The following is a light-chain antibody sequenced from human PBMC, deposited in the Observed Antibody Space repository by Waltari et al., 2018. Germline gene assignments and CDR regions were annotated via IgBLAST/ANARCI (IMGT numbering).Light chain of an antibody. J-gene: IGKJ1*01. CDR2: AAS. V-gene: IGKV1-39*01. CDR1: QSISSY. Sequence: DIQMTQSPSSLSASVGDRVTITCRASQSISSYLNWYQQKPGKAPKLLIYAASSLQSGVLSRFSGSGSGRDFTLSISSLQPEDFATYYCQQSYSHTRTFGQGTKVEIK. CDR3: QQSYSHTRT.